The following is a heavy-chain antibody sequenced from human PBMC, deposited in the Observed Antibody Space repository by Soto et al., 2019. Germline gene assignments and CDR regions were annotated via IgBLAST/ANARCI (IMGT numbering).Heavy chain of an antibody. CDR2: IGISTSYI. CDR1: GFTVSTYI. J-gene: IGHJ4*02. Sequence: PGGALRLSSEASGFTVSTYIMNWVRQAPGKGLEWVSSIGISTSYIYYADSVKGRFTISRDNANNSLYLQMNSLRAEDTAVYYCVSPSDTARTPGFDYWGRGTLVTVSS. D-gene: IGHD5-18*01. V-gene: IGHV3-21*01. CDR3: VSPSDTARTPGFDY.